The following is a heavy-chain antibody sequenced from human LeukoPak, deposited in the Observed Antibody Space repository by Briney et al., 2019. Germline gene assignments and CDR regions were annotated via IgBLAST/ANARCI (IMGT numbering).Heavy chain of an antibody. V-gene: IGHV4-34*01. D-gene: IGHD6-13*01. CDR1: GGSFSGYY. Sequence: SEALSLTCAVYGGSFSGYYWSWIRQPPGKGLEWIGEINHSGSTNYNPSLKSRVTISVDTSKNQFSLKLSSVTAADTAVYYCASSYSSRWYDRWGQGTLVTVSS. J-gene: IGHJ5*02. CDR2: INHSGST. CDR3: ASSYSSRWYDR.